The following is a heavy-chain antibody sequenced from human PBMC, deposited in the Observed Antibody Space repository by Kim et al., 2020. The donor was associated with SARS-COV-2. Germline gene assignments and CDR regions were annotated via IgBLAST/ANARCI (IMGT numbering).Heavy chain of an antibody. V-gene: IGHV3-49*02. CDR3: ARSHYDSSGYFPLAFDY. J-gene: IGHJ4*02. D-gene: IGHD3-22*01. Sequence: SVKGRLTISRDDSKSIAYLQMNSLNTEDTAVYYCARSHYDSSGYFPLAFDYWGRGTLVTVSS.